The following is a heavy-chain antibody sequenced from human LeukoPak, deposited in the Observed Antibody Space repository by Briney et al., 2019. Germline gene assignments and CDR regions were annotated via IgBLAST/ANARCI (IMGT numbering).Heavy chain of an antibody. V-gene: IGHV3-74*01. J-gene: IGHJ4*02. CDR2: INSDGSST. CDR1: EFTFNRYW. D-gene: IGHD1-26*01. CDR3: ARGGFSGSYYEGPDY. Sequence: QPGGSLRLSCAASEFTFNRYWMHWVRQAPGKGLVWVSRINSDGSSTNYADSVKGRFTISRDNAKNTLYLQMNSLRAEDTAVYYCARGGFSGSYYEGPDYWGQGTLVIVSS.